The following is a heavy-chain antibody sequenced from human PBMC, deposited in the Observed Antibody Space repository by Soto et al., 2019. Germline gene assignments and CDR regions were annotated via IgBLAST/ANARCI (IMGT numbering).Heavy chain of an antibody. CDR1: GGSISSGDYY. D-gene: IGHD3-10*01. CDR2: IYYSGST. J-gene: IGHJ4*02. Sequence: SETLSLTCTVSGGSISSGDYYWSWIRQPPGKGLEWVGYIYYSGSTYYNQSLKSRVTISVDTSKNQFSLKLSSVTAADTAVYYCARDYYGSGSKHYFDYWGQGTLVTVSS. V-gene: IGHV4-30-4*01. CDR3: ARDYYGSGSKHYFDY.